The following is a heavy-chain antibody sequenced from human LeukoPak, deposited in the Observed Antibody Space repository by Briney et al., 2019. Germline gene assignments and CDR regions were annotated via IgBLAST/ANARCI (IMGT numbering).Heavy chain of an antibody. J-gene: IGHJ5*02. Sequence: SETLSLTSAVYGGSFSGYYWSWVRQPPGKGLEWIGEINHSGSTNYNPSLKSRVTISVDTSKNQFSPELSSVTAADTAVYYCARGNQYGSGSYYDVYGDNWFDPWGQGTLVTVSS. CDR1: GGSFSGYY. CDR3: ARGNQYGSGSYYDVYGDNWFDP. V-gene: IGHV4-34*01. CDR2: INHSGST. D-gene: IGHD3-10*01.